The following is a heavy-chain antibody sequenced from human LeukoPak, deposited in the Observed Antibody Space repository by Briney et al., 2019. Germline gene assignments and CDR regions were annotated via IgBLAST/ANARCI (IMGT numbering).Heavy chain of an antibody. CDR1: GFIFNSFS. CDR3: TRGKAKGQSSSWPFDY. D-gene: IGHD6-13*01. J-gene: IGHJ4*02. Sequence: GSLRLSCAASGFIFNSFSMHWVRQAPGEGPDWVAAVLSDGNKKYSADSVKGRFTISKDNSRSTLYLQMNSLRADDTAMYYCTRGKAKGQSSSWPFDYWGQGTLVTVSS. V-gene: IGHV3-30-3*01. CDR2: VLSDGNKK.